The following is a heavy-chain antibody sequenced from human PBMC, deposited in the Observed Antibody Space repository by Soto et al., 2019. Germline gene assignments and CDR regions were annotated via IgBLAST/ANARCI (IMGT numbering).Heavy chain of an antibody. CDR2: MNPNSGNT. D-gene: IGHD3-9*01. J-gene: IGHJ6*02. CDR3: ARGPVLRYFDWLSSYYYYGMDV. V-gene: IGHV1-8*01. CDR1: GYTFTSYD. Sequence: ASVKVSCKASGYTFTSYDINWVRQATGQGLEWMGWMNPNSGNTGYAQKFQGRVTMTRNTSISTAYMELSSLRSEDTAVYYCARGPVLRYFDWLSSYYYYGMDVWGQGTTVTVSS.